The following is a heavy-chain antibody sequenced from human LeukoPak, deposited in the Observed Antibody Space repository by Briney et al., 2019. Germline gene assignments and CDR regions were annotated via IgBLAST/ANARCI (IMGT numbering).Heavy chain of an antibody. CDR1: GGSIGSNSYY. D-gene: IGHD4-17*01. CDR3: ARHRYGYYDAFDI. V-gene: IGHV4-39*01. CDR2: IYYSGST. Sequence: SETLSLTCTVSGGSIGSNSYYWGWIRQPPGKGLEWVGTIYYSGSTYYNPSLKSLVTISVDTSKNQFSLKLSSVTAADTAVYYCARHRYGYYDAFDIWGQGTTVTVSS. J-gene: IGHJ3*02.